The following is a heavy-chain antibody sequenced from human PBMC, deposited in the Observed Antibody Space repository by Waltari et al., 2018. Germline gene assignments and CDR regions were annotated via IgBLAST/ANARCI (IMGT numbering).Heavy chain of an antibody. V-gene: IGHV1-69*02. J-gene: IGHJ6*02. CDR1: GGTFTSDT. Sequence: QVQLVQSGAEAEKPGSSVRVSCRASGGTFTSDTINWVRQAPGKGLEWRGRIRPDNSETEYAVKFQGRITIAADTSTGTVYMELSSLRSDDTAVYYCAGGDGGYYYHKMDVWGQGTTVTVSS. D-gene: IGHD3-22*01. CDR3: AGGDGGYYYHKMDV. CDR2: IRPDNSET.